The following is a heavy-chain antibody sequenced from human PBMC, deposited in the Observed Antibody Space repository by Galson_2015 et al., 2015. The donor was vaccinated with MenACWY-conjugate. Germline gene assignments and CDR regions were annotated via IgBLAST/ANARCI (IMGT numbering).Heavy chain of an antibody. Sequence: SETLSLTCAVYGGSFSGYYWSWIRQPPGKGLEWIGEINHSGSTNYNPSLKSRVTISVDTSKNQFSLKLSSVTAADTAVYYCAGPGLDAFDIWGQGTMVTVSS. CDR2: INHSGST. CDR1: GGSFSGYY. J-gene: IGHJ3*02. CDR3: AGPGLDAFDI. V-gene: IGHV4-34*01.